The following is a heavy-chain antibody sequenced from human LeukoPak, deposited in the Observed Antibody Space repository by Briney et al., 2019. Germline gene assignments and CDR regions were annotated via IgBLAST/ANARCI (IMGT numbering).Heavy chain of an antibody. J-gene: IGHJ4*02. D-gene: IGHD3-22*01. CDR2: IYSGGST. V-gene: IGHV3-53*04. Sequence: GGSLRLSCAASGFTVSSNYMSWVRQAPGKGLEWVSVIYSGGSTYYADSVKGRFTISRHNSKNTLYLQMNSLRAEDTAVYYCASNSRRCYDSSGYYWGWGQGTLVTVSS. CDR3: ASNSRRCYDSSGYYWG. CDR1: GFTVSSNY.